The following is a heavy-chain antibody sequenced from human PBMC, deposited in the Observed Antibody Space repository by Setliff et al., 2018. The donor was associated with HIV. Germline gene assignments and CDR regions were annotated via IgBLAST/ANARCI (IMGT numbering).Heavy chain of an antibody. CDR2: FIPFFGTT. CDR1: GGTFNNLA. D-gene: IGHD5-18*01. V-gene: IGHV1-69*13. Sequence: ASVKVSCKASGGTFNNLAISWVRQAPGQGLEWMGEFIPFFGTTNYAQKIQGRVKFSADESTGTAYMDLTRLRVDDTAIYYCARGTWMQARWWFDSWGQGTQVTVSS. J-gene: IGHJ5*01. CDR3: ARGTWMQARWWFDS.